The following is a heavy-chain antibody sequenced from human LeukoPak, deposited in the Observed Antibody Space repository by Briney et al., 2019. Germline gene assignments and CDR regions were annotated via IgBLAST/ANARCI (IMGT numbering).Heavy chain of an antibody. CDR2: IYTSGST. CDR3: ARDQGKGGYSGYDPYFDY. CDR1: GGSISSYY. J-gene: IGHJ4*02. D-gene: IGHD5-12*01. V-gene: IGHV4-4*07. Sequence: KSSETLSLTCTVSGGSISSYYWSWIRQPAGKGLEWIGRIYTSGSTNYNPSLKSRVTMSVDTSKNQFSLKLSSVTAADTAVYYCARDQGKGGYSGYDPYFDYWGQGTLVTVSS.